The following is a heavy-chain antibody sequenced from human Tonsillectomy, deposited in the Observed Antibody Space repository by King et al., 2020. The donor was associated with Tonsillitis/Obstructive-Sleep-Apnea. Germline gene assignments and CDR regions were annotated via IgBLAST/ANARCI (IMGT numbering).Heavy chain of an antibody. CDR1: GYTFTSYD. V-gene: IGHV1-8*01. CDR2: MNANSGNT. CDR3: ARCSWTICTSTSCYPDY. Sequence: VQLVESGAEVKKPGASVKVSCAASGYTFTSYDINWVRQAPGQGLEWMGWMNANSGNTDYAQSFQGRVTMTRHTSISTAYMEMSSLRSDDTAVYYCARCSWTICTSTSCYPDYWGQGTLVTVSS. D-gene: IGHD2-2*01. J-gene: IGHJ4*02.